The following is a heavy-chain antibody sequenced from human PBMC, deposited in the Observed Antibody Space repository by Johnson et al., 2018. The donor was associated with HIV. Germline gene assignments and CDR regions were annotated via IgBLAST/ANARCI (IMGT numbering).Heavy chain of an antibody. V-gene: IGHV3-30-3*01. CDR3: ARDVGGWGYRHAFDM. CDR1: GFTFSSYA. J-gene: IGHJ3*02. D-gene: IGHD5-12*01. CDR2: ISYDGSNK. Sequence: VQLVESGGGVVQPGRSLRLSCAASGFTFSSYAMHWVRQAPGKGLEWVAVISYDGSNKYYADSVKGRFTISRDNSKNSLYLQMNSLRAEDTAVYYCARDVGGWGYRHAFDMWGQGTMVTVSS.